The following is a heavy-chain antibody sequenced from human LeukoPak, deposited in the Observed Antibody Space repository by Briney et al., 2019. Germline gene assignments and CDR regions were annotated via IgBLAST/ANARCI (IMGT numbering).Heavy chain of an antibody. CDR3: ARLGDIVATITEDY. D-gene: IGHD5-12*01. CDR1: GYSISSGYY. V-gene: IGHV4-38-2*01. CDR2: MYHSGRT. Sequence: SSETLSLTCAVSGYSISSGYYWGWIRQPPGKGLEWIASMYHSGRTYYNPSLKSRVTISVDTSKNQFSLKLSSVTAADTAVYYCARLGDIVATITEDYWGQGTLVTVSS. J-gene: IGHJ4*02.